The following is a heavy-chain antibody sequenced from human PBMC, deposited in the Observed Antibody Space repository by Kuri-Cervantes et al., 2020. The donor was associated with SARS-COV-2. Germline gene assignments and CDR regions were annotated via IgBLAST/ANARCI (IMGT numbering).Heavy chain of an antibody. CDR2: IIPVFGIA. V-gene: IGHV1-69*13. D-gene: IGHD3-10*01. CDR3: ARESLGSGTLSGFYYMDV. J-gene: IGHJ6*03. CDR1: GGTFSSYA. Sequence: SVKVSCKASGGTFSSYAISWVRQAPGQGLEWMGGIIPVFGIANYSQRFQGRVTITADESTSTAYMELSSLRSEDTAVFYCARESLGSGTLSGFYYMDVWGKGTTVTVSS.